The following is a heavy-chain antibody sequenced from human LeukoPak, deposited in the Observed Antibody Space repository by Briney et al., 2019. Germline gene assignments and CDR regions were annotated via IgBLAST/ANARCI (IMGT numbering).Heavy chain of an antibody. Sequence: GGSLRLSCAASGFTFSSYWMHWVRQAPGKGLVWVSRINSDGSSTSYADSVKGRFTISRDNAKNTLYLQMNSLRAGDTAVYYCARAPPQYSSSWYRRDYYYYMDVWGKGTTVTVSS. CDR1: GFTFSSYW. CDR3: ARAPPQYSSSWYRRDYYYYMDV. V-gene: IGHV3-74*01. J-gene: IGHJ6*03. D-gene: IGHD6-13*01. CDR2: INSDGSST.